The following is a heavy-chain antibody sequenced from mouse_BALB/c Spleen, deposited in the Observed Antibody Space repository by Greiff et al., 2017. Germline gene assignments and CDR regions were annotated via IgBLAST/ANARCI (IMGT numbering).Heavy chain of an antibody. V-gene: IGHV1-18*01. Sequence: EVKLMESGPELVKPGASVKISCKTSGYTFTEYTMHWVKQSHGKSLEWIGGINPNNGGTSYNQKFKGKATLTVDKSSSTAYMELRSLTSEDSAVYYCARETTMITTDWYFDVWGAGTTVTVSS. CDR3: ARETTMITTDWYFDV. CDR2: INPNNGGT. CDR1: GYTFTEYT. J-gene: IGHJ1*01. D-gene: IGHD2-4*01.